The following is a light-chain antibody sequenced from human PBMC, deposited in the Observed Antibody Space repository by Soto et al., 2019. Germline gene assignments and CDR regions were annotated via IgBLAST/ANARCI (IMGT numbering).Light chain of an antibody. CDR3: SSYAGSNNYV. J-gene: IGLJ1*01. Sequence: QPAPPHPTSPSRSPGRSVTSSCTGTSSDVGAYTYVSWYQQHPAKAPKLMIYGVTERPSGVPDRFSGSKSGNTASLTVSGLQTEDEAYYYCSSYAGSNNYVFGTGTKVTVL. V-gene: IGLV2-8*01. CDR1: SSDVGAYTY. CDR2: GVT.